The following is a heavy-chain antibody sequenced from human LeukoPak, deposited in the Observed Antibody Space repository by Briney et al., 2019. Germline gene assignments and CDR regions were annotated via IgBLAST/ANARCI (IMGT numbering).Heavy chain of an antibody. CDR3: AKDRMVGGLYGMDV. D-gene: IGHD3-10*01. CDR2: SSGSGGST. CDR1: GFPFRCFP. J-gene: IGHJ6*04. V-gene: IGHV3-23*01. Sequence: PGGPLTLPCAASGFPFRCFPMRWVPPAPGKGVGGVSDSSGSGGSTYYADSVKGRFTISRDNSKNTLYLQMNSLRAEDTAVYYCAKDRMVGGLYGMDVWGKGTTVTVSS.